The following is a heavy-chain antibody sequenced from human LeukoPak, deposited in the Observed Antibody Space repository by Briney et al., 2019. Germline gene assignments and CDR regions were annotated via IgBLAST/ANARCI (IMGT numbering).Heavy chain of an antibody. Sequence: GGSLRLSCAASGFTFSSYYMHWVRQAPGKGLVWVSHINGDGSTTDYADSVKGRFTISRDNAKDTLYLQMNSLRAEDTAVYYCGRGGVPAANGYWGQGTLVTVSS. CDR1: GFTFSSYY. D-gene: IGHD2-2*01. V-gene: IGHV3-74*01. CDR2: INGDGSTT. CDR3: GRGGVPAANGY. J-gene: IGHJ4*02.